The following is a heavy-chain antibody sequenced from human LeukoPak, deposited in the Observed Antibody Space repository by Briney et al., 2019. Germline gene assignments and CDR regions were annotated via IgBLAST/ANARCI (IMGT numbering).Heavy chain of an antibody. CDR3: ARDPGAFPYFFDC. Sequence: GGSLRLSCAASGFTFNNYALTWVRQTPGKGLECVSAISGDGVSPYYADSVRGRFTISRDNSKNTLYLQMNCLRVEDTAVYFCARDPGAFPYFFDCWGQGTLVTVSS. CDR1: GFTFNNYA. CDR2: ISGDGVSP. V-gene: IGHV3-23*01. D-gene: IGHD4/OR15-4a*01. J-gene: IGHJ4*02.